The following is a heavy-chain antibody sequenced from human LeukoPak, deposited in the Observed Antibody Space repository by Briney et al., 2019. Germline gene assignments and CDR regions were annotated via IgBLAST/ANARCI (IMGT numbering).Heavy chain of an antibody. CDR3: ARVASPYSSGSAFGY. CDR1: GFTFSSYA. Sequence: SGGSLRLSCVASGFTFSSYAMHWVRQAPGKGLEYVSAISSNGGSTYYANSVKGRFTISRDNSKNTLYLQMGSLRAEDMAVYYCARVASPYSSGSAFGYWGQGTLVTVSS. V-gene: IGHV3-64*01. J-gene: IGHJ4*02. D-gene: IGHD6-19*01. CDR2: ISSNGGST.